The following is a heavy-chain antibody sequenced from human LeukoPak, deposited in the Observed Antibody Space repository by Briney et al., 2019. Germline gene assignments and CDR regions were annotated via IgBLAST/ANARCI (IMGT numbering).Heavy chain of an antibody. J-gene: IGHJ4*02. CDR1: GFTFSSYS. Sequence: GGSLRLSCAASGFTFSSYSMNWVRQAPGKGLEWVAVISPDGSMKEYADSVKGRFTVSRDNSKNTLYLQMSSLRPEDTSLYYCARGNLYIVATIEDYWGQGTLVTVSS. CDR3: ARGNLYIVATIEDY. CDR2: ISPDGSMK. V-gene: IGHV3-30*03. D-gene: IGHD5-12*01.